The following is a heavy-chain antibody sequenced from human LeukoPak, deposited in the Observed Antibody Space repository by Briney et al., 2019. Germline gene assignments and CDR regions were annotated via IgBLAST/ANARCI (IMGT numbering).Heavy chain of an antibody. CDR2: ISGSGGST. J-gene: IGHJ4*02. D-gene: IGHD4-17*01. V-gene: IGHV3-23*01. Sequence: PGGSLRLSCAASGFTFSSYAMSWVRQAPGKGLEWVSAISGSGGSTYYADSVKGRFTISRDNSKNTLYLQMNSLRAEDTAVYYCAKQEYGDYKLTTDYWGQGTLVTVSS. CDR3: AKQEYGDYKLTTDY. CDR1: GFTFSSYA.